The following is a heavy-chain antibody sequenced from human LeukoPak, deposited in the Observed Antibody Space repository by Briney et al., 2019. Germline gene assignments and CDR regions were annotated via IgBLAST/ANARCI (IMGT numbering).Heavy chain of an antibody. CDR2: IRQDGDTK. D-gene: IGHD6-13*01. CDR1: GFTFTTYW. CDR3: ARSLPYGTTWYGRSDF. V-gene: IGHV3-7*03. J-gene: IGHJ4*02. Sequence: SGGSLRLSCAASGFTFTTYWMHWVRQAPGKGLEWVANIRQDGDTKYYVDSVKGRFTISGDNAMNSLYLQMNSLRAEDTAIYYCARSLPYGTTWYGRSDFWGQGTLVTVSS.